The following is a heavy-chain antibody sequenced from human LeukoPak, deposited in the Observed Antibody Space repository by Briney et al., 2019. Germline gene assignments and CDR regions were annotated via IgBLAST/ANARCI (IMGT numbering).Heavy chain of an antibody. D-gene: IGHD3-22*01. J-gene: IGHJ4*02. Sequence: SVKVSCKASGGTFSSYAISWVRQAPGQGLEWMGGIIPIFGTQNYAQKFQGSVKITTDDATRTAYMELSSLGSEDTAVYCCARAGYDSSGYYYKYYFDYWGQGTLVSVSS. V-gene: IGHV1-69*05. CDR1: GGTFSSYA. CDR2: IIPIFGTQ. CDR3: ARAGYDSSGYYYKYYFDY.